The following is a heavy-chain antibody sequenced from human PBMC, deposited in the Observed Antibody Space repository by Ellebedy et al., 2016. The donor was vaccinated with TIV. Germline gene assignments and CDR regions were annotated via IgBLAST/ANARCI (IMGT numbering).Heavy chain of an antibody. V-gene: IGHV3-48*02. Sequence: GGSLRLSXAASGFTFNTYSMNWVRQAPGKGLEWVAFIRSSINSISYADSVKGRFTISRDDAENSLYLQMNSLRDEDTAVYYCAKARGSSVIDYNYFGMDVWGQGTTVTVSS. D-gene: IGHD2-21*01. J-gene: IGHJ6*02. CDR1: GFTFNTYS. CDR3: AKARGSSVIDYNYFGMDV. CDR2: IRSSINSI.